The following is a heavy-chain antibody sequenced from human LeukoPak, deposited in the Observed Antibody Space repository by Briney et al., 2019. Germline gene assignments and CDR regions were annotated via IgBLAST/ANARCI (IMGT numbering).Heavy chain of an antibody. Sequence: ASVKVSCKVSGYTLAELSMHWVRQAPGKGLEWMGGLDPEDGETIYAQKCQGRITMTEDTSTDTAYMELSCRRSEDTAVYYCAPAGLFSEWDSSGGDAFDIWGQGTMVTVSS. CDR3: APAGLFSEWDSSGGDAFDI. D-gene: IGHD3-22*01. CDR2: LDPEDGET. J-gene: IGHJ3*02. CDR1: GYTLAELS. V-gene: IGHV1-24*01.